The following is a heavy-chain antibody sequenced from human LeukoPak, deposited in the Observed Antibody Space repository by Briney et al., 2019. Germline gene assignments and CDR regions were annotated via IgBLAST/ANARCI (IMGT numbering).Heavy chain of an antibody. J-gene: IGHJ4*02. CDR3: ARQHTMIVEL. CDR1: GGSISSSSYY. D-gene: IGHD3-22*01. CDR2: IYYSGST. Sequence: SETLSLTCTVSGGSISSSSYYWGWIRQPPGKGLEWIGSIYYSGSTYYNPSLKSRVTISVDTSKNQFSLKLSPVTAADTAVYYCARQHTMIVELWGQGTLVTVSS. V-gene: IGHV4-39*01.